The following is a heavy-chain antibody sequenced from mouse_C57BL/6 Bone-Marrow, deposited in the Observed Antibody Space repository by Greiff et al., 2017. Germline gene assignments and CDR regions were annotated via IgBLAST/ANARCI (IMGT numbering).Heavy chain of an antibody. Sequence: QVQLQQPGAELVKPGASVKLSCKASGYTFTSYWMHWVKQRPGQGLEWIGMIHPNSGSTNYNETFKSKATLTVDKSSSTAYMQLSSLTSEDSAVYYCARPHYYGSSYLYYIDYWGQGTTLTVSS. D-gene: IGHD1-1*01. CDR1: GYTFTSYW. V-gene: IGHV1-64*01. J-gene: IGHJ2*01. CDR2: IHPNSGST. CDR3: ARPHYYGSSYLYYIDY.